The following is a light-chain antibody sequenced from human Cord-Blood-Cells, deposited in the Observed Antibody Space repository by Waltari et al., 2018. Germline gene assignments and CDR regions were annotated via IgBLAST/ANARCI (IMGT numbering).Light chain of an antibody. CDR3: SSYTSSSTLGV. J-gene: IGLJ2*01. CDR1: SRDVGGHHY. CDR2: EVS. Sequence: QSALTQPASVSGSPGQSITISCTGPSRDVGGHHYVSWYQQHPGKAPKLMIYEVSNRPSGVSNRFSGSKSGNTASLTISGLQAEDEADYYCSSYTSSSTLGVFGGGTKLTVL. V-gene: IGLV2-14*01.